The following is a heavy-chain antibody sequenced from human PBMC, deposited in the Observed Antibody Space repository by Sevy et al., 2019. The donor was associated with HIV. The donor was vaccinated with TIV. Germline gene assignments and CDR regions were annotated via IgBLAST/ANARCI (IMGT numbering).Heavy chain of an antibody. D-gene: IGHD3-10*01. Sequence: ASVNVSCKASGYTFTRYYMHWVRQAPGQGLEWMGIINPSGGSTSYAQKFQGRVTMTRDTSTSTVYMDLSSLRSEDTAVYYCARGPPYGSGNFYYFDYWGQGTLVTVSS. V-gene: IGHV1-46*01. CDR3: ARGPPYGSGNFYYFDY. CDR1: GYTFTRYY. J-gene: IGHJ4*02. CDR2: INPSGGST.